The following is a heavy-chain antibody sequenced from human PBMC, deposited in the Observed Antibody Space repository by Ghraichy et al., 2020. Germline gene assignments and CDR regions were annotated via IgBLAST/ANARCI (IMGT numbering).Heavy chain of an antibody. CDR1: GGSFSGYY. CDR3: ARFDVLCASCYELDY. Sequence: SETLSLTCAVYGGSFSGYYWSWIRQPPGKGLEWIGEINHSGSTNYNPSLKSRVTISVDTSKNQFSLKLSSVTAADTAVYYCARFDVLCASCYELDYWGQGTLVTVSS. J-gene: IGHJ4*02. D-gene: IGHD2-2*01. V-gene: IGHV4-34*01. CDR2: INHSGST.